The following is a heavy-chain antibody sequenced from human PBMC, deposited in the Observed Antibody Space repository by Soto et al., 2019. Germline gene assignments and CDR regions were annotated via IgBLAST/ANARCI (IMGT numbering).Heavy chain of an antibody. D-gene: IGHD6-13*01. J-gene: IGHJ3*02. CDR1: GGSFSGYY. Sequence: PSETLALTCAVYGGSFSGYYWSWIRQPPGKGLEWIGEINHSGSTNYNPSLKSRVTISVDTSKNQFSLKLSSVTAADTAVYYCARGGPGIAAAAPGDAFDIWGQGTMVTVS. V-gene: IGHV4-34*01. CDR2: INHSGST. CDR3: ARGGPGIAAAAPGDAFDI.